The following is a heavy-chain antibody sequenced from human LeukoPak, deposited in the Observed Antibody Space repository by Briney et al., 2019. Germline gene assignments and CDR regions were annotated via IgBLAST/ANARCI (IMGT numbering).Heavy chain of an antibody. Sequence: GRSLRLSCAASGFTFSSYSMNWVRQAPGKGLEWVSYISSSSSTIYYADSVKGRFTISRDNAKNSLYLQMNSLRAEDTAVYYCARGDYGDYGYYYYYYYMDVWGKGTTVTVSS. V-gene: IGHV3-48*01. CDR1: GFTFSSYS. D-gene: IGHD4-17*01. CDR3: ARGDYGDYGYYYYYYYMDV. CDR2: ISSSSSTI. J-gene: IGHJ6*03.